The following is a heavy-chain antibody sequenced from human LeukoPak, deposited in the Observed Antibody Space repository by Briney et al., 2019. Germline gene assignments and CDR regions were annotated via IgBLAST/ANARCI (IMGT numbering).Heavy chain of an antibody. V-gene: IGHV3-48*04. CDR1: RFTFISYS. J-gene: IGHJ4*02. Sequence: GSLRLSCAASRFTFISYSMNWVRQAPGKGLEWVSYISSSSSTIYYADSVKGRFTISRDNAKNSLYLQMSSLRAEDTAVYYCASHHFPYYDVLTGYSDYWGQGTLVTVSS. CDR3: ASHHFPYYDVLTGYSDY. D-gene: IGHD3-9*01. CDR2: ISSSSSTI.